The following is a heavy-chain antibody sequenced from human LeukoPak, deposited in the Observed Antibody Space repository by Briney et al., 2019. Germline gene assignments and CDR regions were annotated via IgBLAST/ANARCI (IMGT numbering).Heavy chain of an antibody. V-gene: IGHV4-4*07. CDR3: ARDLGGYSSGSYYYIMDV. Sequence: TSETLSLTCTVSGGSVTTFYWSWIRQPAGKGLEWIGRIFTDGNTNYNPSLKSRVTMSVDASKNQHSLRLSSVTAADTAVYYCARDLGGYSSGSYYYIMDVWGKGTTVTVSS. CDR2: IFTDGNT. CDR1: GGSVTTFY. J-gene: IGHJ6*03. D-gene: IGHD5-18*01.